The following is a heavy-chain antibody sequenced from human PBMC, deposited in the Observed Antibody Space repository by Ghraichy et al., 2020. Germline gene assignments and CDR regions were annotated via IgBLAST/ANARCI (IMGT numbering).Heavy chain of an antibody. CDR2: ISWNSGSI. Sequence: GGSLRLSCAASGFTFDDYAMHWVRQAPGKGLEWVSGISWNSGSIGYADSVKGRFTISRDNAKNSLYLQMNSLRAEDTALYYCAKDFSEGGYSLADAFDIWGQGTMVTVSS. D-gene: IGHD3-22*01. J-gene: IGHJ3*02. CDR3: AKDFSEGGYSLADAFDI. V-gene: IGHV3-9*01. CDR1: GFTFDDYA.